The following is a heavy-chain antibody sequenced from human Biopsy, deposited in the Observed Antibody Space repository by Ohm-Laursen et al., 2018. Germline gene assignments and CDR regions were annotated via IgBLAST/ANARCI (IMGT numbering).Heavy chain of an antibody. CDR2: IYSNGNT. D-gene: IGHD1-26*01. J-gene: IGHJ3*02. Sequence: GTLSLTCAVSGGSISGHFWSWVRQPAGKGLEWIGRIYSNGNTNYNPSLKSRVSMSVDTSKNHFSLNLTSVTAADTAMYYCARDEGLLRAFDIWGQGTLGTVSS. CDR1: GGSISGHF. V-gene: IGHV4-4*07. CDR3: ARDEGLLRAFDI.